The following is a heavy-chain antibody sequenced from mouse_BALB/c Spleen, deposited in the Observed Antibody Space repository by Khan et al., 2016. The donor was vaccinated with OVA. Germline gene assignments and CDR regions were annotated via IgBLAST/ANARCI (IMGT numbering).Heavy chain of an antibody. CDR1: GYTFTNYV. Sequence: LVESGPELKKPGETVKISCKASGYTFTNYVMNWVKQSPGKGLKWMGWINTYTGETTYADDFKGRFAFSLETSASTAYLQINSLKNEDTATYFCTRVHGGYWGQGTTLTVSS. J-gene: IGHJ2*01. V-gene: IGHV9-3-1*01. CDR3: TRVHGGY. CDR2: INTYTGET.